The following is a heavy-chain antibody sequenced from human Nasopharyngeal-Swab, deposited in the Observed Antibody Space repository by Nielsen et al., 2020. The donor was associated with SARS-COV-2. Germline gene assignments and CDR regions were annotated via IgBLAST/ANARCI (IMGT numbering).Heavy chain of an antibody. CDR3: AKDDRRSHWLVDYYYGMDV. CDR2: ISGCGGST. Sequence: GGSLRLTCAASGFTFSSYAKNWVRKAPGKGLEWVSAISGCGGSTYYSDSVKGRFTIFRDNSKNTLYLQMNSLRAEDTAVYFCAKDDRRSHWLVDYYYGMDVWGQGTTVTVSS. V-gene: IGHV3-23*01. CDR1: GFTFSSYA. J-gene: IGHJ6*02. D-gene: IGHD6-19*01.